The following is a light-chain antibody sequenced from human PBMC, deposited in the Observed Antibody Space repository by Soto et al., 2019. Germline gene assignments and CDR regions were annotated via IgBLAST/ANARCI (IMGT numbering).Light chain of an antibody. J-gene: IGKJ4*01. CDR1: QDIRNY. Sequence: DIQMTQSPSSLSASVGDRVTITCQASQDIRNYLNWYQQKPGKAPKLLIYDASNLETGVPSRFSGSGSATDFTLTISNLQPEDISTYYCQQYDNLPPLTFGGGTKVEIK. CDR2: DAS. V-gene: IGKV1-33*01. CDR3: QQYDNLPPLT.